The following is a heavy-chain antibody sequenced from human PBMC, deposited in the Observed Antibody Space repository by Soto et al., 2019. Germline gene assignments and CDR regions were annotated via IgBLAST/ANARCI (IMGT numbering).Heavy chain of an antibody. CDR2: LIPILGIA. CDR1: GGTFSSYT. Sequence: QVQLVQSGAEVKKPGSSVKVSCKASGGTFSSYTISWVRQAPGQGLEWMGRLIPILGIANYAQKFQGRVTITADKSTSTAYMELSSLRSEDTAVYYCARDHEDFWSGYPSPYMDVWGKGTTVTVSS. D-gene: IGHD3-3*01. CDR3: ARDHEDFWSGYPSPYMDV. J-gene: IGHJ6*03. V-gene: IGHV1-69*08.